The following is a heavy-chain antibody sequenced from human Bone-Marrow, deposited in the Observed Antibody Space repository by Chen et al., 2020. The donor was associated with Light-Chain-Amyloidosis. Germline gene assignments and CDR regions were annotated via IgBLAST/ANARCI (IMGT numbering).Heavy chain of an antibody. J-gene: IGHJ6*02. CDR3: AKFLDRGSWYYYYGMDV. V-gene: IGHV3-23*01. D-gene: IGHD3-10*01. Sequence: VQPGGSLRLSCAASGFTFSSYAMSWVRQAPGKGLEWVSSISGSGGNTYYAESVKGRFTLSRDNSKNTLSLQMNSLRAEDTAVYYCAKFLDRGSWYYYYGMDVWGQGTTVTVSS. CDR2: ISGSGGNT. CDR1: GFTFSSYA.